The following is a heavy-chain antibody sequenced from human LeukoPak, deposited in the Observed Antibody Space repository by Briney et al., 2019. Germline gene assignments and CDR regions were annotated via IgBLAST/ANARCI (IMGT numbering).Heavy chain of an antibody. CDR3: ARGPYCSSTSCYAVLLDY. J-gene: IGHJ4*02. CDR2: ISSSGGTI. Sequence: GGSLRLSCAASGFTFSSYEMNWVRQAPGKGLEWVSYISSSGGTIYYADSVKGRFTISRDNAKNSLYLQMNSLRAEDTAVYYCARGPYCSSTSCYAVLLDYWGQGTLVTVSS. D-gene: IGHD2-2*01. CDR1: GFTFSSYE. V-gene: IGHV3-48*03.